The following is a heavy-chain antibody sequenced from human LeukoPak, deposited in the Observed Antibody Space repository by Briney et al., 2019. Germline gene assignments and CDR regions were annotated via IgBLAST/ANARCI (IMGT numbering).Heavy chain of an antibody. CDR1: GFTFSRYS. CDR3: ANHLACGSTTCPSFDS. D-gene: IGHD2-2*01. CDR2: ISHTGHYI. Sequence: GGSLRLSCAASGFTFSRYSMNWVRQAPGKGLEWVSSISHTGHYIYYADSVKGRFTISRDNAKNSLFLQMNNLRAEDTAVYYCANHLACGSTTCPSFDSWGQGTLVTVSS. V-gene: IGHV3-21*01. J-gene: IGHJ4*02.